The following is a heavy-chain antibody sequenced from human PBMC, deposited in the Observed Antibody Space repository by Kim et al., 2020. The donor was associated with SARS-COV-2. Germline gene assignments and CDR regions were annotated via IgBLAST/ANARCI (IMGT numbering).Heavy chain of an antibody. J-gene: IGHJ5*02. CDR3: ARGVPYSSTIPNWFDP. CDR2: IIPIFGTA. D-gene: IGHD6-13*01. Sequence: SVKVSCKASGGTFSSYAISWVRQAPGQGLEWMGGIIPIFGTANYAQKFQGRVTITADESTSTAYMELSSLRSEDTAVYYCARGVPYSSTIPNWFDPWGQRTLVTVSS. V-gene: IGHV1-69*13. CDR1: GGTFSSYA.